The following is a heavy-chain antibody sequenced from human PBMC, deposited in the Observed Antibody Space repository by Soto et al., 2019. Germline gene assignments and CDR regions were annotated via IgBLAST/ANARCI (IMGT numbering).Heavy chain of an antibody. J-gene: IGHJ4*01. CDR3: ASPHPDYYGSGTHVQPFDY. CDR1: GFTFSSYA. Sequence: SLRLSCAASGFTFSSYAMSWVRQAPGKGLEWVSAISGSGGSTYYADSVKGRFTISRDNSKNTLYLQMNSLRAEDTAVYYCASPHPDYYGSGTHVQPFDYWGQGTLVTVSS. CDR2: ISGSGGST. V-gene: IGHV3-23*01. D-gene: IGHD3-10*01.